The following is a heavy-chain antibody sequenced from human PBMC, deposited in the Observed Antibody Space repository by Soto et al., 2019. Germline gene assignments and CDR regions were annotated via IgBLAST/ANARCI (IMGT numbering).Heavy chain of an antibody. CDR1: GFTFTAYT. V-gene: IGHV3-21*01. Sequence: GGSLRLSCAASGFTFTAYTMYWVRQPPGKGLEWVASISRTRDYIYYADSVKGRFTISRDNAKNSLSLQMNNLRAEDTAVYYCARENSVQAWLHHFDHWGLGTLVTVSS. CDR3: ARENSVQAWLHHFDH. D-gene: IGHD5-18*01. CDR2: ISRTRDYI. J-gene: IGHJ4*02.